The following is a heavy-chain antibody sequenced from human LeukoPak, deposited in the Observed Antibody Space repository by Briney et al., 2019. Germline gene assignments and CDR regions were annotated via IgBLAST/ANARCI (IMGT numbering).Heavy chain of an antibody. V-gene: IGHV3-74*01. D-gene: IGHD3-22*01. CDR1: GFTFSSYW. J-gene: IGHJ4*02. CDR2: INSDGSST. Sequence: TGGSLRLSCAASGFTFSSYWMHWVRQAPGKGLVWVSRINSDGSSTSHADSVKGRFTISRDNAKNTLYLQMNSLRAEDTAVYYCARGRSSGYSYYFDYWGQGTLVTVSS. CDR3: ARGRSSGYSYYFDY.